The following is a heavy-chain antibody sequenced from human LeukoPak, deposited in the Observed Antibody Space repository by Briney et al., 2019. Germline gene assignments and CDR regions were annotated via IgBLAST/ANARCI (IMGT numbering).Heavy chain of an antibody. D-gene: IGHD1-26*01. CDR2: IYYSGST. J-gene: IGHJ4*02. V-gene: IGHV4-31*03. CDR1: GGSISSGGYY. CDR3: ARWDSGSYQNSFDY. Sequence: SETLSLTCTVSGGSISSGGYYWSWIRQHPGKGLEWIGYIYYSGSTYYNPSLKSRVTISVDTSKNQFSLKLSSVTAADTAVYYCARWDSGSYQNSFDYWGQGTLVPVSS.